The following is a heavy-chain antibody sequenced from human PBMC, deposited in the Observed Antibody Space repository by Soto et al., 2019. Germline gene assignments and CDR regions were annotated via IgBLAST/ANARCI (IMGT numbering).Heavy chain of an antibody. D-gene: IGHD6-19*01. J-gene: IGHJ4*02. Sequence: EVQLLGSGVGLVQPGGTLRISRAASGFTLSSYAMSWVRQAPGKGLEWASGISGSGVSTHYADSVKGRFTISRDNSKNTLYLQMNSLRAEDTAAYYCAKEVGYSSGYDYFDYWGQGTLVTVSS. CDR2: ISGSGVST. V-gene: IGHV3-23*01. CDR1: GFTLSSYA. CDR3: AKEVGYSSGYDYFDY.